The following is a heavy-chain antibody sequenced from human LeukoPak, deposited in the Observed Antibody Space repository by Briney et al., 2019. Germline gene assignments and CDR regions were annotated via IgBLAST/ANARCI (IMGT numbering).Heavy chain of an antibody. V-gene: IGHV3-23*01. J-gene: IGHJ4*02. D-gene: IGHD1-26*01. Sequence: PGGSLRLSCAASGFTFSVYAMTWVRQAPGKGLEWVSTIRVSGGDATYYADSVQGRFTISRDNSKNTLYLQMSSLRVEDTAVYYCAKPTRTGVAKWYFDSWGQGTLVTVSS. CDR3: AKPTRTGVAKWYFDS. CDR1: GFTFSVYA. CDR2: IRVSGGDAT.